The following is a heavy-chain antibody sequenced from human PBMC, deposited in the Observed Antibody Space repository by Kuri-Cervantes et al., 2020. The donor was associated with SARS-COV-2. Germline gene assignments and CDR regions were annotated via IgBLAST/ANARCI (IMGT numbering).Heavy chain of an antibody. CDR3: ARSAFGATYYDFWSGFDY. Sequence: GSLRLSCTVSDGSISSYYWSWIRQPPGKGLEWIGSIYYSGSTYYNPSLKSRVTISVDTSKNQFSLKLSSVTAADTAVYYCARSAFGATYYDFWSGFDYWGQGTLVTVSS. D-gene: IGHD3-3*01. V-gene: IGHV4-59*05. CDR2: IYYSGST. CDR1: DGSISSYY. J-gene: IGHJ4*02.